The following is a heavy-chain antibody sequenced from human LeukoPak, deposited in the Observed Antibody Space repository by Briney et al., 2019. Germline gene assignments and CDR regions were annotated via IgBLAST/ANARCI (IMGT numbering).Heavy chain of an antibody. J-gene: IGHJ4*02. Sequence: PGGSLRLSCAASGFTFDDYAMHWVRQAPGKGLEWVSGISWNSGSIGYADSVKGRFTISRDNAKNSLHLQMNSQRAEDTALYYCAKDTRHGSGSLAGWGQGTLVTVSS. V-gene: IGHV3-9*01. D-gene: IGHD6-19*01. CDR3: AKDTRHGSGSLAG. CDR1: GFTFDDYA. CDR2: ISWNSGSI.